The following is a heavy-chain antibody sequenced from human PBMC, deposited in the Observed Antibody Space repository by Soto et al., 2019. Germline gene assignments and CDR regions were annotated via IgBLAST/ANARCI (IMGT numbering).Heavy chain of an antibody. V-gene: IGHV4-4*02. CDR3: ARIARLYYYDSSGALDY. J-gene: IGHJ4*02. Sequence: SETLSLTCAVAGGSISSSNWWSWVRQPPGKGLEWIGDIYHSGSTNYNPSLKSRVTISVDTSKNQFSLKLSSVTAADTAVYYCARIARLYYYDSSGALDYWGQGTLVTVSS. CDR2: IYHSGST. D-gene: IGHD3-22*01. CDR1: GGSISSSNW.